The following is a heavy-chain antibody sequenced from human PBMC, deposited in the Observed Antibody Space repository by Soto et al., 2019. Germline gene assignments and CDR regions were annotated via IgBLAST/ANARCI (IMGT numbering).Heavy chain of an antibody. CDR1: GYTFTSYA. CDR2: INAGNGNT. D-gene: IGHD3-10*01. CDR3: ARSPGGPMTPGDY. J-gene: IGHJ4*02. V-gene: IGHV1-3*05. Sequence: QVQLVQSGAEEKKPGASVKVSCKASGYTFTSYAMYWVRQAPGQRLEWMGWINAGNGNTKYSQKFQGRVTITRDTSASTAYMELSSLRSEDTAVYYCARSPGGPMTPGDYWGQGTLVTVSS.